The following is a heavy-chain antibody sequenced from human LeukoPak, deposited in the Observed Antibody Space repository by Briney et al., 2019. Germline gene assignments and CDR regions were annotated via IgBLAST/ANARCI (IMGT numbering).Heavy chain of an antibody. CDR2: ISGSDRST. V-gene: IGHV3-23*01. CDR3: AKVGGVTNTLFHYGMDV. CDR1: GGSITSAYW. J-gene: IGHJ6*02. Sequence: PSETLSLTCAVSGGSITSAYWWSWVRQAPGKGLEWVSGISGSDRSTYYADSVKGRFTISRDNSKNTLYLQMNSLRAEDTAVYYCAKVGGVTNTLFHYGMDVWGQGTTVTVSS. D-gene: IGHD4-17*01.